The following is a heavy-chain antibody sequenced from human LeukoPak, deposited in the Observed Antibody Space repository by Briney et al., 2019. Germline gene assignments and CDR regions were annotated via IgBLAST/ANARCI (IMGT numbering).Heavy chain of an antibody. CDR2: IYYSGST. CDR3: ARHKAVAGTLGAFDI. Sequence: PSETLSLTCTVSGGSISSYYWSWIRQPPGKGLEWIGYIYYSGSTNYNPSLKSRVTISVDTSKNQFSLKLSSVTAADTAVYYCARHKAVAGTLGAFDIWGQGTMVTVSS. V-gene: IGHV4-59*08. D-gene: IGHD6-19*01. CDR1: GGSISSYY. J-gene: IGHJ3*02.